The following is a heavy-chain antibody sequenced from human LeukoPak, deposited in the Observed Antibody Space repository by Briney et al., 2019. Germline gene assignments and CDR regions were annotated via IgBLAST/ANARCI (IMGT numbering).Heavy chain of an antibody. CDR2: ISYDGSNK. V-gene: IGHV3-30*18. J-gene: IGHJ3*02. CDR3: AKLTTAFWLLNAFDI. CDR1: GFTFSSYG. Sequence: GGSLRLSCAASGFTFSSYGMHWVRQAPGKGLEWVAVISYDGSNKYYADSVKGRFTISRDNSKNTLYLQMNSLRAEDTAVYYCAKLTTAFWLLNAFDIWGQGTMVTVSS. D-gene: IGHD3-22*01.